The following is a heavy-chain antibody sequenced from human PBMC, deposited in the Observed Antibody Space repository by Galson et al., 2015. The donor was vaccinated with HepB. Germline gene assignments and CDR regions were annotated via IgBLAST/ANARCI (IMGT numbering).Heavy chain of an antibody. J-gene: IGHJ4*02. Sequence: SVKVSCKASGGTFSTYAINWVRQAPGQGLEWVGGIIPIFATANYAQKFQGRVTITADESTSTAYMELSSLRSEDTAVYYCVRDLGSRNYYYYYWGQGTLVTVSS. CDR1: GGTFSTYA. CDR3: VRDLGSRNYYYYY. D-gene: IGHD3-10*01. V-gene: IGHV1-69*13. CDR2: IIPIFATA.